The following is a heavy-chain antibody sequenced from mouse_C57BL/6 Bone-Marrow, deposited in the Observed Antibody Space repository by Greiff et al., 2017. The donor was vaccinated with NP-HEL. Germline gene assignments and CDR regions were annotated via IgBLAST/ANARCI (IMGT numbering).Heavy chain of an antibody. V-gene: IGHV1-15*01. J-gene: IGHJ3*01. CDR1: GYTFTDYE. Sequence: QVHVKQSGAELVRPGASVTLSCKASGYTFTDYEMHWVKQTPVHGLEWIGAIDPETGGTAYNQKFKGKAILTADKSSSTAYMELRSLTSEDSAVYYCTRGDYGSPWFAYWGQGTLVTVSA. CDR2: IDPETGGT. D-gene: IGHD1-1*01. CDR3: TRGDYGSPWFAY.